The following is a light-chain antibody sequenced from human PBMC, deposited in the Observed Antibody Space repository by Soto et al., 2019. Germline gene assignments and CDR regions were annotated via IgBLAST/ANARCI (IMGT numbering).Light chain of an antibody. CDR1: SSDVGGYNS. V-gene: IGLV2-14*01. J-gene: IGLJ1*01. CDR2: QVS. CDR3: SSYSRSTNFV. Sequence: QSALTQPASVSGSPGQSITISCTGTSSDVGGYNSVSWYQQPPDKAPKLMIYQVSNRPSGISNRFSGSKSGNTASLTISGLQAEDDADYYCSSYSRSTNFVFGSGKKVTV.